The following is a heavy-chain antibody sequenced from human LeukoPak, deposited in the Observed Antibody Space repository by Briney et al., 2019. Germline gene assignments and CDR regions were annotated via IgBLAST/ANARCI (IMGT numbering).Heavy chain of an antibody. CDR3: AKISHYYGSGSYFDY. CDR1: GFTFSNAW. J-gene: IGHJ4*02. D-gene: IGHD3-10*01. CDR2: ISGSGGST. V-gene: IGHV3-23*01. Sequence: GGSLRLSCATSGFTFSNAWMNWVRQAPGKGLEWVSAISGSGGSTYYADSVKGRFTISRDNSKNTLYLQMNSLRAEDTAVYYCAKISHYYGSGSYFDYWGQGTLVTVSS.